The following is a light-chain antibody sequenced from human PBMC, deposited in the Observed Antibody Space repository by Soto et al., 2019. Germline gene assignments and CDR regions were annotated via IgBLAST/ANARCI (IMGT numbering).Light chain of an antibody. V-gene: IGKV1-5*01. CDR2: DAS. CDR3: QQYDSSPYT. CDR1: QSVSRW. J-gene: IGKJ2*01. Sequence: DIQMTQSPSTLSASVGDRLTITCRASQSVSRWLGWYQQKPGKAPRLLIYDASSLQSGVPSRFSGSGSETDFSLTISSLQPDDFATYYCQQYDSSPYTFGQGTKLEIK.